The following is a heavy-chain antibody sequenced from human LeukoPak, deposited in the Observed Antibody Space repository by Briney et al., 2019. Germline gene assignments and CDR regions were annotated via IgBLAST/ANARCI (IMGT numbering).Heavy chain of an antibody. CDR2: IYHSGST. Sequence: SETLSLTCTVSGGSISSYYWSWIRQPPGKGLEWIGSIYHSGSTYYNPSLKSRVTISVDTSKNQFSLKLSSVTAADTAVYYCARSLVGASDYWGQGTLVTVSS. J-gene: IGHJ4*02. CDR3: ARSLVGASDY. CDR1: GGSISSYY. D-gene: IGHD1-26*01. V-gene: IGHV4-59*08.